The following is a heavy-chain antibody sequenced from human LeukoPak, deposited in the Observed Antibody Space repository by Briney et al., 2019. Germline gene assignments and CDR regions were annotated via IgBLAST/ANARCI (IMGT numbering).Heavy chain of an antibody. J-gene: IGHJ6*03. Sequence: VKVSCKASGGTFSSYAISWVRQAPGQGLEWMGRIIPIFGTANYAQKFQGRVTITTDESTSAAYMELSSLRSEDTAVYYCARDPSNTGGSYFYMDVWGKGTTVTVSS. CDR2: IIPIFGTA. V-gene: IGHV1-69*13. CDR3: ARDPSNTGGSYFYMDV. CDR1: GGTFSSYA. D-gene: IGHD3-10*01.